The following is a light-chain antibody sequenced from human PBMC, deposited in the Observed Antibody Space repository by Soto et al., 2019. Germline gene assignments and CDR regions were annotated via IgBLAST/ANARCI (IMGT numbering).Light chain of an antibody. Sequence: DIQLTQSPSFLSASVGDSFTITCRASQGISSYLAWYQQKPGKAPKXXIYAASTLQSGVPSRFSVSVSGTEGTLTISSLKNEDCSTYYCQQLNSYTLTFGGGTKVDIK. CDR1: QGISSY. CDR3: QQLNSYTLT. J-gene: IGKJ4*01. CDR2: AAS. V-gene: IGKV1-9*01.